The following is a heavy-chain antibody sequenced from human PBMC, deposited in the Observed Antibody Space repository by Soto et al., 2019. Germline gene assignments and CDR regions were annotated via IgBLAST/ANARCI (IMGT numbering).Heavy chain of an antibody. CDR2: INPNSGGT. CDR3: AREEGVFWSGYRYYGMDV. V-gene: IGHV1-2*04. D-gene: IGHD3-3*01. CDR1: GYTFTGYY. Sequence: ASVKVSCKASGYTFTGYYMHWVRQAPGQGLEWMGWINPNSGGTNYAQKFQGWVTMTRDTSISTAYMELSRLRSDDTAVYYCAREEGVFWSGYRYYGMDVWGQGTTVTVSS. J-gene: IGHJ6*02.